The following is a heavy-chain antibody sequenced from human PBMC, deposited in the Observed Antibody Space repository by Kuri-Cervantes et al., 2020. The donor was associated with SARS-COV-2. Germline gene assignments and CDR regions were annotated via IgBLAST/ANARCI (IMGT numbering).Heavy chain of an antibody. Sequence: SQTLSLTCAVYGGSFSGYYWSWIRQPPGKGLEWIGEIYHSGSTNYNPSLKSRVTISVDTSKNQISLKLSSVTAAVTAVYYCAGARIYCSSTSCRPMAFDIWGQGTIVTVSS. D-gene: IGHD2-2*01. J-gene: IGHJ3*02. V-gene: IGHV4-34*01. CDR2: IYHSGST. CDR1: GGSFSGYY. CDR3: AGARIYCSSTSCRPMAFDI.